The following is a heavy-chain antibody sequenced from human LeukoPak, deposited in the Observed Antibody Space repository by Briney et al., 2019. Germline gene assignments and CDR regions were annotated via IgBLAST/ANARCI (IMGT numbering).Heavy chain of an antibody. CDR2: ISAYNGDS. D-gene: IGHD3-3*01. CDR1: GYSFSSYG. Sequence: ASVKVSCKVSGYSFSSYGMHWVRQAPGQGLEWMGWISAYNGDSDYARNLQGRVTMTTDPSTSTAYMELRSLRSDDTAVYYCASGWSGYFASLDYWGQGTLVTVAS. J-gene: IGHJ4*02. V-gene: IGHV1-18*01. CDR3: ASGWSGYFASLDY.